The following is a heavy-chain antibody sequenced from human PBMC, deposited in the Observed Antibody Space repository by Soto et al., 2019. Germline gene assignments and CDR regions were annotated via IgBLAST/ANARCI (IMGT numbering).Heavy chain of an antibody. Sequence: EVQLVESGGGLVQPGGSLRLSCAASGFTFSSYWMSWVRQAPGKGLEWVSYISSSGSTIYYADSVKGRFTISRDNAKNSLYLQMNSLRAEDTAVYYCARSKVVKDYYGMDVWGQGTTVTVSS. D-gene: IGHD3-16*02. CDR1: GFTFSSYW. V-gene: IGHV3-48*04. CDR3: ARSKVVKDYYGMDV. CDR2: ISSSGSTI. J-gene: IGHJ6*02.